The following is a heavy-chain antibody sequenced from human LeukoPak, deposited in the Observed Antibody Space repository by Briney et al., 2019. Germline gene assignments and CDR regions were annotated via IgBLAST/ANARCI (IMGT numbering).Heavy chain of an antibody. CDR2: INPSGGST. CDR3: ARGAVVVVAANHDSGWSY. V-gene: IGHV1-46*01. CDR1: GYTFTSYY. D-gene: IGHD2-15*01. J-gene: IGHJ4*02. Sequence: GASVKVSCKASGYTFTSYYMHWVRQAPGQGLEWMGIINPSGGSTSYAQKFQGRVTMTRDMSTSTVYMELSSLRSEDTAVYYCARGAVVVVAANHDSGWSYWGQGTLVTVSS.